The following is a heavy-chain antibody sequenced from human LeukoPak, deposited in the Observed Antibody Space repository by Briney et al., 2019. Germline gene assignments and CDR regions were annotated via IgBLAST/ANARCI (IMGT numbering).Heavy chain of an antibody. J-gene: IGHJ4*02. CDR2: ISYDGSDK. V-gene: IGHV3-30-3*01. Sequence: GGSLRLSCAASGFTFSNYAMHWVRQAPGKGLEWVAVISYDGSDKYCADSVKGRFTISRDNSKNTLYLQMDSLRAEDTAMYYCGRDSDGYSAFDYWGQGTLVTVSS. CDR1: GFTFSNYA. D-gene: IGHD5-24*01. CDR3: GRDSDGYSAFDY.